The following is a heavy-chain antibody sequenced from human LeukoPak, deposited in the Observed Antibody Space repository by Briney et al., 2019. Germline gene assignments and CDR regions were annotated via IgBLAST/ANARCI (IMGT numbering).Heavy chain of an antibody. CDR2: INPNSGGT. J-gene: IGHJ5*02. CDR3: ARDRFLVVVVAVTPLWFDP. Sequence: ASVKVSCKASGYTFTGYYMHWVRQAPGQGLEWMGWINPNSGGTNYAQKFQGRVTMTRDTSISTAYMELSRLRSDDTAVYYCARDRFLVVVVAVTPLWFDPWGQGTLVTVSS. CDR1: GYTFTGYY. D-gene: IGHD2-15*01. V-gene: IGHV1-2*02.